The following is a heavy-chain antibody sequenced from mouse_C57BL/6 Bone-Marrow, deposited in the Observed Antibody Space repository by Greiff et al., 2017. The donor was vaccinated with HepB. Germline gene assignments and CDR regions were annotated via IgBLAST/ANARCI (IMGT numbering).Heavy chain of an antibody. J-gene: IGHJ3*01. Sequence: EVQLQQSGAELVRPGASVKLSCTASGFNITDDYMHWVKQRPEQGLEWIGWIDPEDGDTEYASKFQGKATITADTSSNTAYLQLSSLTSEDTAVYYCTRGLRRRTWFAYWGQGTRVTVSA. V-gene: IGHV14-4*01. CDR3: TRGLRRRTWFAY. CDR1: GFNITDDY. D-gene: IGHD2-2*01. CDR2: IDPEDGDT.